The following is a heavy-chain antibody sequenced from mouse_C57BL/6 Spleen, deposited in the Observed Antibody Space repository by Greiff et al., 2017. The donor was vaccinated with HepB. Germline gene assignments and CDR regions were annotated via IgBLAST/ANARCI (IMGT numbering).Heavy chain of an antibody. CDR3: ARLENI. J-gene: IGHJ2*01. Sequence: VQVVESGPGLVAPSQSLSITCTVSGFSLTSYGVHWVRQPPGKGLEWLGVIWAGGSTNYNSALMSRLSISKDNSKSQVFLKMNSLQTYDTAKYYCARLENIWGQETTLTVPS. D-gene: IGHD1-3*01. CDR2: IWAGGST. CDR1: GFSLTSYG. V-gene: IGHV2-9*02.